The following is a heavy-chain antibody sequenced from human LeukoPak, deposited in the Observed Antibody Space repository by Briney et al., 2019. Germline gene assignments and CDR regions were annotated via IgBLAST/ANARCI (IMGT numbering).Heavy chain of an antibody. CDR2: ISYDGSNK. D-gene: IGHD6-19*01. Sequence: GRSLRLSCAASGFTFSSYAMHWVRQAPGKGLEWVAVISYDGSNKYYADSVKGRFTISRDNSKNTLYLQMNSLSAEDTAVYYCARRGAVAGTKGVDYWGQGTLVTVSS. V-gene: IGHV3-30*04. J-gene: IGHJ4*02. CDR3: ARRGAVAGTKGVDY. CDR1: GFTFSSYA.